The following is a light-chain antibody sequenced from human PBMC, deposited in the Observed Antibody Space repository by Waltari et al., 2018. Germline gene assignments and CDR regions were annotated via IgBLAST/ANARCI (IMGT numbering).Light chain of an antibody. V-gene: IGLV4-69*01. CDR1: SGHSTNV. J-gene: IGLJ3*02. CDR2: VNSDGSH. CDR3: QTGGHGTWV. Sequence: QLVLNQSPSASASLGASVKLTCALSSGHSTNVITCLLKRPDKGPRFVMKVNSDGSHNKGDEIPDRFSGSSAGAERYLTISSLQSEDEADYYCQTGGHGTWVFGGGTKLTVL.